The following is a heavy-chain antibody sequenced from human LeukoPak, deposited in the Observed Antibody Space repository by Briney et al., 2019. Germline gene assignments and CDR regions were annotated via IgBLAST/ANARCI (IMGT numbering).Heavy chain of an antibody. D-gene: IGHD3-9*01. CDR2: ITGSGGNT. J-gene: IGHJ4*02. CDR1: GFTFSNYA. CDR3: AKWGDYDVLTGYYVSDY. V-gene: IGHV3-23*01. Sequence: GGSLRLSCAASGFTFSNYAMSWVRQAPGKGLEWVSAITGSGGNTYYADSVKGRFIIPRDNSKNTVFLQMNSLRAEDTAVYYCAKWGDYDVLTGYYVSDYWGQGTLVTVSS.